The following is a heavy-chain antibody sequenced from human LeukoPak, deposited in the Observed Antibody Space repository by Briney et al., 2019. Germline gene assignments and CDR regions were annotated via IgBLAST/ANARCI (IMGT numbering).Heavy chain of an antibody. V-gene: IGHV3-48*03. Sequence: GGSLRLSCAASGFTFSSYEMNWVRQAPGKGLEWVSYISSSGSTIYYADSVKGRFTISRDNAKNSLYLQMNSLRAEDAAVYYCARDADEWEPSYNWFDPWGQGTLVTVSS. D-gene: IGHD1-26*01. CDR2: ISSSGSTI. CDR3: ARDADEWEPSYNWFDP. CDR1: GFTFSSYE. J-gene: IGHJ5*02.